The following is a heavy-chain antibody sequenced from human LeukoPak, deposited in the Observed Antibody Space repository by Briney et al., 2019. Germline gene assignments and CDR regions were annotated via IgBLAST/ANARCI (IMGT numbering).Heavy chain of an antibody. J-gene: IGHJ5*02. CDR3: AKADKDWFDP. V-gene: IGHV4-59*01. Sequence: SGTLSLTCTVSGGSISSYYWSWIRQPPGKGLEWIGYIYYSGSTYYNPSLKSRVTISVDTSKNQFSLKLSSVTAADTAVYYCAKADKDWFDPWGQGTLVTVPS. CDR2: IYYSGST. CDR1: GGSISSYY.